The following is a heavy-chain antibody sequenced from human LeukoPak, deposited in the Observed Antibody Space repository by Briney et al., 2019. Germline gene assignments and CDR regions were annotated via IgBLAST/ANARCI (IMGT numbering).Heavy chain of an antibody. V-gene: IGHV3-7*01. CDR1: GFSLSNYW. Sequence: GGSLRLSCAASGFSLSNYWMSWVRQAPGKGLEWVASINQDGSDKYYVDSVMGRFTISKDNAKNSVYLQMNSLRPEDTAIYYCAWYGVTHGLDVWGQGTTVTVSS. CDR3: AWYGVTHGLDV. J-gene: IGHJ6*02. CDR2: INQDGSDK. D-gene: IGHD3-10*01.